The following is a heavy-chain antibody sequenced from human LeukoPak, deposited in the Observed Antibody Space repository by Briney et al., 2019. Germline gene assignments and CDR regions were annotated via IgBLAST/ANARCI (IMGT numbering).Heavy chain of an antibody. J-gene: IGHJ3*02. Sequence: SETLSLTCSVSGTSISSAYWGWIRQSAGKGLEYIGRLYVNGSPNSNPSLKSRVTMSLDTSKNQFSLKMTSVTAADSAIYFCARMPVPIHDAFDIWGQGTAVMVSS. CDR1: GTSISSAY. CDR2: LYVNGSP. V-gene: IGHV4-4*07. CDR3: ARMPVPIHDAFDI. D-gene: IGHD2-2*01.